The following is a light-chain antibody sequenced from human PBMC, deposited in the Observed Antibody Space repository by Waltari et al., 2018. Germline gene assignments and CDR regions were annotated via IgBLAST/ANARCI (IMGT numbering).Light chain of an antibody. CDR2: GAS. V-gene: IGKV4-1*01. J-gene: IGKJ2*01. CDR1: QSVSYSSDKKNY. Sequence: DIVMTQSPDSLPVSLGERATFNCKSSQSVSYSSDKKNYLAWYQQKPGQPPRLLIYGASTRESGVPDRFSGSGSGTDFSLTISSLQAEDVAVYYCHQYCSMPYTFGQGTKLEIK. CDR3: HQYCSMPYT.